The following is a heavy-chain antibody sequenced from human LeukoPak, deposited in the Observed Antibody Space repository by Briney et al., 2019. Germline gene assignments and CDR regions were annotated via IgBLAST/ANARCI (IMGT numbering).Heavy chain of an antibody. J-gene: IGHJ5*02. CDR3: ARAPPEALDGRLDP. V-gene: IGHV4-59*01. D-gene: IGHD1-26*01. CDR1: GGSISSYY. CDR2: IYYSGST. Sequence: SETLSLTCTVSGGSISSYYWSWIRQPPGNGLEWIGYIYYSGSTNYNPSLKSRVTISVDTSKNQFSLKLSSVTAADTAVYYCARAPPEALDGRLDPWGQGTLVTVSS.